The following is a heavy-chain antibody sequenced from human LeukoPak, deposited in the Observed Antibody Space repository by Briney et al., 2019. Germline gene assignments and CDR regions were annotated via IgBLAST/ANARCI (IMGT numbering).Heavy chain of an antibody. V-gene: IGHV4-39*01. Sequence: SETLSLTYTVSGGSISSSTYYWGWLRQPPGKGLEGIGSIYYSGSTYYNPSLKSRVTISVDTSKTQFSPQLSSVTPADTAVYYCARLKGLLWFEEPSDYWGQGTLVTVSS. CDR3: ARLKGLLWFEEPSDY. J-gene: IGHJ4*02. CDR2: IYYSGST. D-gene: IGHD3-10*01. CDR1: GGSISSSTYY.